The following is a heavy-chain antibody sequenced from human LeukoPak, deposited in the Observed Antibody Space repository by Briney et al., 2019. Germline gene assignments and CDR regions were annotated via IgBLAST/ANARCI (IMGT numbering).Heavy chain of an antibody. Sequence: GRSLRLSCAASAFTFSSYGMHWVRQAPGKGLEWVAVISYDGSTKYYADSVKGRFTISRDNSKNTLYLQMNSLRAEDTAVYYCAKDRRREGHNFFIYWGQGTLVTVSS. CDR3: AKDRRREGHNFFIY. J-gene: IGHJ4*02. D-gene: IGHD5-24*01. CDR2: ISYDGSTK. V-gene: IGHV3-30*18. CDR1: AFTFSSYG.